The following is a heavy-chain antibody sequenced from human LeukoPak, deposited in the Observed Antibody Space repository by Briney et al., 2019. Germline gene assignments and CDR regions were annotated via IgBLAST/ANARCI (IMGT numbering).Heavy chain of an antibody. Sequence: ASVKVSCKASGYTFTSYDINWVRQATGQGLEWMGWMNPNSGNTGYAQKFQGRVTMTWNTSISTAYMELSSLRSEDTAVYYCAIRYGSGEKYYYYYYMDVWGKGTTVTVSS. CDR2: MNPNSGNT. V-gene: IGHV1-8*01. D-gene: IGHD3-10*01. CDR3: AIRYGSGEKYYYYYYMDV. J-gene: IGHJ6*03. CDR1: GYTFTSYD.